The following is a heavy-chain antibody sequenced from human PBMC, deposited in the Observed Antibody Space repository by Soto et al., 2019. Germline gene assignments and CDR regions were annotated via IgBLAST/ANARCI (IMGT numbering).Heavy chain of an antibody. Sequence: EVQLVESGGGLVKPGGSLRLSCAGSGFTFSNAWMSWVRRAPGKGLEWVGRIKSDAYGGAIDYAAPVKGRFTISRDDSKNTTFLQMNNLRAEDSAVYSCTTTKGRLEPPTGAFWGQGTAAMVSS. J-gene: IGHJ4*02. CDR1: GFTFSNAW. CDR3: TTTKGRLEPPTGAF. CDR2: IKSDAYGGAI. V-gene: IGHV3-15*01. D-gene: IGHD2-8*01.